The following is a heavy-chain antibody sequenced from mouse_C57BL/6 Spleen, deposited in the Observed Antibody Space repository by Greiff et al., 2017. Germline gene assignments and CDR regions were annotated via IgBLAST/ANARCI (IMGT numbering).Heavy chain of an antibody. V-gene: IGHV5-9*01. CDR1: GFTFSSYT. Sequence: EVQRVESGGGLVKPGGSLKLSCAASGFTFSSYTMSWVRQTPEKRLEWVATISGGGGNTYYPDSVKGRFTISRDNAKNTLYLQMSSLRSEDTALYYCARRYYGSRGYFDYWGQGTTLTVSS. CDR2: ISGGGGNT. J-gene: IGHJ2*01. CDR3: ARRYYGSRGYFDY. D-gene: IGHD1-1*01.